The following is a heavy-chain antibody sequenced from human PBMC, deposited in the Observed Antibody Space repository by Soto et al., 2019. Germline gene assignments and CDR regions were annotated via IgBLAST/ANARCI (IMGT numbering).Heavy chain of an antibody. J-gene: IGHJ6*02. CDR1: GFTFSSYA. CDR3: AKGPPPERFVGPYYYSCGMDV. Sequence: GGSLRLSCAASGFTFSSYAMSWVRQAPGKGLEWVSAISGSGGSTYYADSVKGRFTISRDNSKNTLYLQMNSLRAEDTAVYYCAKGPPPERFVGPYYYSCGMDVWGQGPIVTVFS. D-gene: IGHD3-10*01. CDR2: ISGSGGST. V-gene: IGHV3-23*01.